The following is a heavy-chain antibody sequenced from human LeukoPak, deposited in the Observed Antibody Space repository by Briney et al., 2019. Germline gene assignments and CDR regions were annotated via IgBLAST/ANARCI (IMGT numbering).Heavy chain of an antibody. V-gene: IGHV1-3*01. CDR3: TIGLAGDWDAFDI. J-gene: IGHJ3*02. CDR2: IHADSGNT. CDR1: GGTFGSYA. D-gene: IGHD6-19*01. Sequence: ASVKVSYKASGGTFGSYAISWVRQAPGQRLEWMGWIHADSGNTKYSQKLQGRVAIARDTSASTIYMELTSLRIEDTAVYFCTIGLAGDWDAFDIWGLGTMVTVSS.